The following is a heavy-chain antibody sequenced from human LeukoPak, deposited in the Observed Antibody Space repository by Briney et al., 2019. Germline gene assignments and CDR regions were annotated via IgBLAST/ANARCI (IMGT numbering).Heavy chain of an antibody. CDR1: GDSVSSNSAA. J-gene: IGHJ4*02. Sequence: SQTLSLTCALSGDSVSSNSAAWDWIRQSPARGLEWLGRTYYRSKWYSDYAVSVKSLITINSDTSKNQFSLQLNSVTPEDTAVYYCVRGGSIAAAGLFDSWGQGTLVTVSS. D-gene: IGHD6-13*01. V-gene: IGHV6-1*01. CDR3: VRGGSIAAAGLFDS. CDR2: TYYRSKWYS.